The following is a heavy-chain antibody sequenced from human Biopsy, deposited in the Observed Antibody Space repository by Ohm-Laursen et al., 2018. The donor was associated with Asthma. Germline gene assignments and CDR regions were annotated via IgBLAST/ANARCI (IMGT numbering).Heavy chain of an antibody. D-gene: IGHD3-3*02. CDR1: GFTFGGYW. CDR3: ARTFHFWSPYHAEHYQL. CDR2: IKHDGSEK. Sequence: SLRLSCAASGFTFGGYWMSWVRQVPGKGLEWVANIKHDGSEKSHVDSLKGRFTISRDNAKNSLYLQMNSLRAEDTAVYYCARTFHFWSPYHAEHYQLWGQGTLVTVSS. J-gene: IGHJ1*01. V-gene: IGHV3-7*01.